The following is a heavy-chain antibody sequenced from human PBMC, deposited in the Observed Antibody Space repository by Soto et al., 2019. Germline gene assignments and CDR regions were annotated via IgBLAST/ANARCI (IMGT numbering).Heavy chain of an antibody. V-gene: IGHV3-33*01. J-gene: IGHJ6*02. CDR3: ARGSAAGTVAYGMDV. D-gene: IGHD6-13*01. CDR2: IWYDGSNK. Sequence: QVQLVESGGGVVQPGRSLRLSCAASGFTFSSYGMHWVRQAPGKGLEWVAVIWYDGSNKYYADSVKGRFTISRDNSKNTMYLQMKSLRAEDTAVYYCARGSAAGTVAYGMDVWGQGTTVTVSS. CDR1: GFTFSSYG.